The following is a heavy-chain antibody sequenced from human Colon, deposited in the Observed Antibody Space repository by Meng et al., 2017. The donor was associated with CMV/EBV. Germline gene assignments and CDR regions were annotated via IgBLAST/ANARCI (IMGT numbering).Heavy chain of an antibody. CDR3: ARGRFFDH. J-gene: IGHJ4*02. CDR2: IAAITSSSHYI. V-gene: IGHV3-21*01. CDR1: GYTFSSYD. D-gene: IGHD5-24*01. Sequence: GESLKISCVASGYTFSSYDMNWVRQAPGKGLEWVSTIAAITSSSHYISYGDSVKGRFTISRDNAKSSLFLHLDSLRAEDTAVYYCARGRFFDHWGQGTLVTVSS.